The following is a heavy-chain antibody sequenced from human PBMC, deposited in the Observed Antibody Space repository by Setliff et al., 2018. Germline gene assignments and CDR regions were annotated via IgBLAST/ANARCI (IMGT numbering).Heavy chain of an antibody. J-gene: IGHJ4*02. CDR1: GDSISSYY. V-gene: IGHV4-4*08. CDR3: ARGSYFDSSGYSPDYFDY. Sequence: PSETLSLTCTVSGDSISSYYWSWIRQPQWKGLEWIGYIYTSGSTNYNPSLRSRVTISVDMSKNQFSLKLSSVTAADTAVYYCARGSYFDSSGYSPDYFDYWGRGTQVTVSS. CDR2: IYTSGST. D-gene: IGHD3-22*01.